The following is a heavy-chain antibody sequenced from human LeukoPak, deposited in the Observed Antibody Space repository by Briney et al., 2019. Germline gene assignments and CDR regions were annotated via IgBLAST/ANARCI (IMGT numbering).Heavy chain of an antibody. J-gene: IGHJ4*02. CDR2: INPNNGGT. V-gene: IGHV1-2*02. CDR3: ARLHDSSGYYADY. D-gene: IGHD3-22*01. Sequence: ASVKVSCKASGYTFTSYGISWVRQAPGQGLEWMGWINPNNGGTKYAQNFQGRVTMTRDTSISTAYMELDRLRFDDTAVYYCARLHDSSGYYADYWGQGTLVTVSS. CDR1: GYTFTSYG.